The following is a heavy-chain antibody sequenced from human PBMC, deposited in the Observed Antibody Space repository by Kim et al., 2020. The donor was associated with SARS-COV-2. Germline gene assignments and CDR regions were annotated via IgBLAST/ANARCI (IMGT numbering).Heavy chain of an antibody. Sequence: GGSLRLSCAASGFTFSSYGMHWVRQAPGKGLEWVAVISYDGSNKYYADSVKGRFTISRDNSKNTLYLQMNSLRAEDTAVYYCAKELFTPDKPDHSSSSVGFHRSYYYYGMDVWGQGPTVTVSS. CDR1: GFTFSSYG. CDR3: AKELFTPDKPDHSSSSVGFHRSYYYYGMDV. D-gene: IGHD6-13*01. J-gene: IGHJ6*02. V-gene: IGHV3-30*18. CDR2: ISYDGSNK.